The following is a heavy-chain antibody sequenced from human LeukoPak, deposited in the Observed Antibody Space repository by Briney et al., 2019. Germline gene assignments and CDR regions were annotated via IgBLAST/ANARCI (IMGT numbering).Heavy chain of an antibody. CDR2: ISGSGGST. CDR1: GFTFSSYA. D-gene: IGHD6-13*01. Sequence: GGSLRLSCAASGFTFSSYAMSWVRQAPGKGLEWVSAISGSGGSTYYADSVKGRFTISRDNSKNTLYLQMNSLRAEDTAVYYCAKDSSFYSSSWYNWFDPWGQGTLVTVSS. CDR3: AKDSSFYSSSWYNWFDP. V-gene: IGHV3-23*01. J-gene: IGHJ5*02.